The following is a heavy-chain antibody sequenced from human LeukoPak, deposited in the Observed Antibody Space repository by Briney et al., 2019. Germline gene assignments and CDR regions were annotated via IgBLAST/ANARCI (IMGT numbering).Heavy chain of an antibody. CDR1: GFTFSHYA. CDR2: ISGSGGFT. J-gene: IGHJ6*02. Sequence: PGGSLRLSCAASGFTFSHYAMCWVRQAPGKGLEWVAGISGSGGFTDYADSVKGRFTISRDNSKDMVHLQMNSLRAEDTAVYYCAKDSYGMDVWGQGTTVTVSS. CDR3: AKDSYGMDV. V-gene: IGHV3-23*01.